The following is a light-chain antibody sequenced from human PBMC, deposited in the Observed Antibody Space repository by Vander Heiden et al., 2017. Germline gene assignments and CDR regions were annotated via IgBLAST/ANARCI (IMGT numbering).Light chain of an antibody. CDR2: LGS. CDR3: MQALQTPIT. Sequence: DIVRTQSPPSLPVTPGEPASISCRSSQSLLHSNGYTYLDWYLQKPGQSPQLLIYLGSNRASGVPDRFSGSGSGTDFTLKISRVEAEDVGVYYCMQALQTPITFGQGTRLEIK. J-gene: IGKJ5*01. CDR1: QSLLHSNGYTY. V-gene: IGKV2-28*01.